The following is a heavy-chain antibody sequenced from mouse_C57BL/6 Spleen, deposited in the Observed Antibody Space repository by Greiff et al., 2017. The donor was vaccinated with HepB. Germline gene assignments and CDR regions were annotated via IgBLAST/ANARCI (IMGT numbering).Heavy chain of an antibody. J-gene: IGHJ1*03. V-gene: IGHV5-17*01. CDR1: GFTFSDYG. CDR3: ARETRYFDV. Sequence: EVMLVESGGGLVKPGGSLKLSCAASGFTFSDYGMNWVRQAPEKGLEWVAYISSGSSTIYYADTVKGRFTISRDNAKNALFLHMTSLRSEDTAMYYCARETRYFDVWGTGTTVTVSS. CDR2: ISSGSSTI.